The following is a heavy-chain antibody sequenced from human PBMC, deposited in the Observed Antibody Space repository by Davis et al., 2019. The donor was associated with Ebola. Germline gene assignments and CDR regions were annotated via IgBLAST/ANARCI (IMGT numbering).Heavy chain of an antibody. CDR3: ARLSIAARPGYYYGMDV. V-gene: IGHV3-21*01. J-gene: IGHJ6*02. Sequence: GGSLRLSCAASGFTFSSYSMNWVRQAPGKGLEWVSSISSSSSYIYYADSVKGRFTISRDNAKNSLYLQMNSLRAEDTAVYYCARLSIAARPGYYYGMDVWGQGTTVTVSS. D-gene: IGHD6-6*01. CDR2: ISSSSSYI. CDR1: GFTFSSYS.